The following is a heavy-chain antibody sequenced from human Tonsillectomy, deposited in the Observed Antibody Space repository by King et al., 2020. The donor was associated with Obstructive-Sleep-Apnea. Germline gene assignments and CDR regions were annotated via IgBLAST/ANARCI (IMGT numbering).Heavy chain of an antibody. V-gene: IGHV5-10-1*01. Sequence: VQLVQSGAEVKKPGESLRISCKGSGYSFTSYWISWVRQMPGKGLEWMGRIDPSDSYTNYSPSFQGHVTISADKSISTAYLQWSSLKASDTAMYYCARQGGDYYDSSGYYPPIGYWGQGTLVTVSS. CDR3: ARQGGDYYDSSGYYPPIGY. D-gene: IGHD3-22*01. J-gene: IGHJ4*02. CDR1: GYSFTSYW. CDR2: IDPSDSYT.